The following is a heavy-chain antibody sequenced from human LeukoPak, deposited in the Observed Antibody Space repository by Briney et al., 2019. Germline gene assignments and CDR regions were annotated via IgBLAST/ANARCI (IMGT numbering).Heavy chain of an antibody. Sequence: GGSLRLSCAASGLIFSSHAMSWVRQTPEKGLEWVSAISGSGGSTYYADSVKGRFTISRDNSKNTLYLQMNSLRAEDTAVYYCAKALPYGSGSHGFDYWGQGTLVTVSS. CDR1: GLIFSSHA. CDR2: ISGSGGST. J-gene: IGHJ4*02. D-gene: IGHD3-10*01. V-gene: IGHV3-23*01. CDR3: AKALPYGSGSHGFDY.